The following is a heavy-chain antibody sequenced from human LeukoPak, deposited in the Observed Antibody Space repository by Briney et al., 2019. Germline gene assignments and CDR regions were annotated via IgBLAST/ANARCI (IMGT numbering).Heavy chain of an antibody. CDR1: GFTFSSYS. D-gene: IGHD2-2*01. Sequence: GGSLRLSCAASGFTFSSYSMNWVRQAPGKGLEWVSSISSSSSYIYYADSVKGRFTISRDNAKNSLYLQMNSLRAEDTAVYYCARDNRYCSSTSCYGSDAFDIWGQGTMVTVSS. CDR3: ARDNRYCSSTSCYGSDAFDI. J-gene: IGHJ3*02. V-gene: IGHV3-21*01. CDR2: ISSSSSYI.